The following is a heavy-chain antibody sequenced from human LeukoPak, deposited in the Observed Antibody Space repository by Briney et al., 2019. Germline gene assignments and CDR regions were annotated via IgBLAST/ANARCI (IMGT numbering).Heavy chain of an antibody. CDR1: GYTFTSYG. CDR3: ARDWSEWAYYDILTGYLTGSGAINWFDP. CDR2: ISAYNGNT. Sequence: GASVKVSCRASGYTFTSYGISWVRQAPGQGLEWMGWISAYNGNTNYAQKLQGRVTMTTDTSTSTAYMELRSLRSDDTAVYYCARDWSEWAYYDILTGYLTGSGAINWFDPWGQGTLVTVSS. J-gene: IGHJ5*02. V-gene: IGHV1-18*01. D-gene: IGHD3-9*01.